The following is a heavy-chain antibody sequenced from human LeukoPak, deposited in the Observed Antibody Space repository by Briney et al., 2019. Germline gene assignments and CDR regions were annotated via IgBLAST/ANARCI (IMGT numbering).Heavy chain of an antibody. V-gene: IGHV4-39*07. CDR2: IYYSGST. J-gene: IGHJ6*03. D-gene: IGHD6-6*01. CDR3: ARDWGVSARPGYMDV. CDR1: GGSISSSSYY. Sequence: SETLSLTCTVSGGSISSSSYYWGWIRQPPGKGLEWIGYIYYSGSTKNNPSLKSRVTISLDTSKNQFSLRLSSVTAADTAVYYCARDWGVSARPGYMDVWGKGTTVTVSS.